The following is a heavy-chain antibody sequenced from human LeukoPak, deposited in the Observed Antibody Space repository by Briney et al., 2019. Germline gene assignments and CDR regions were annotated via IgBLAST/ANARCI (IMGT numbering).Heavy chain of an antibody. CDR3: VRGLYYFDY. CDR2: IYSGGTT. J-gene: IGHJ4*02. Sequence: GGSLRLSCAASGFSVTANHMSWVRQAPGKGLEWVSVIYSGGTTYYSDSVKGRFTISRDHSKNTLYLQMDSLRAEDTAFYYCVRGLYYFDYWGQGTLVTVYS. V-gene: IGHV3-53*01. D-gene: IGHD2-8*01. CDR1: GFSVTANH.